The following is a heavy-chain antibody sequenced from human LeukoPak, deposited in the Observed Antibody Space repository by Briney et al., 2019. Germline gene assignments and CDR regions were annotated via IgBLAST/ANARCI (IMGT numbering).Heavy chain of an antibody. V-gene: IGHV1-46*01. CDR2: INPSGGNT. J-gene: IGHJ3*02. CDR3: AREYCSSTSCYRAFDI. Sequence: GASVKVSCKASGYTFTSYYMHWVRQAPGQGLEWMGIINPSGGNTSYAQKFQGRVTMTRDMSTSTVYMELSSLRSEDTAVYYCAREYCSSTSCYRAFDIWGQGTMVTVSS. D-gene: IGHD2-2*01. CDR1: GYTFTSYY.